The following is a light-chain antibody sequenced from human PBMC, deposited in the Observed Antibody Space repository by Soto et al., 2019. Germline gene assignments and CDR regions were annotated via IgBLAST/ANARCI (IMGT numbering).Light chain of an antibody. V-gene: IGLV1-40*01. CDR2: GNS. J-gene: IGLJ2*01. Sequence: QPVLTQPPSVSGAPGQRVTISCTGSSSNIGAGYVVHWYQQLPGTAPKLLIYGNSNRPSGVPDRFSGSKSGTSAPLAITGLQAEDEADYYCQSYDSSLSGVVFGGGTKLTVL. CDR1: SSNIGAGYV. CDR3: QSYDSSLSGVV.